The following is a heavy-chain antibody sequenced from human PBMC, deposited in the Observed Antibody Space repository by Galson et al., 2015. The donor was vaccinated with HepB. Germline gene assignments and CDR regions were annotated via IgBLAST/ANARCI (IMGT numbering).Heavy chain of an antibody. V-gene: IGHV3-23*01. D-gene: IGHD5-24*01. CDR2: ISGSGGST. J-gene: IGHJ4*02. Sequence: SLRLSCAASGFTFSSYAMSWVRQAPGKGLEWVSAISGSGGSTYYADSVKGRFTISRDNSKNTLYLQMNSLRAEDTAVYYCAKVPERWLQPYYFDYWGQGTLVTVSS. CDR1: GFTFSSYA. CDR3: AKVPERWLQPYYFDY.